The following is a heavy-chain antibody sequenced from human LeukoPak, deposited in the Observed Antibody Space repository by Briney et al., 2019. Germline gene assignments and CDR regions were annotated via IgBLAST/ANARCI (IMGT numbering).Heavy chain of an antibody. CDR1: GGSINSYF. V-gene: IGHV4-4*07. Sequence: SETLSLTCTVSGGSINSYFWSWIRQPAGKGLEWIGRIYTSGSTNYNPSLKSRVTMSVDTSKNQFSLKLSSVTAADTAVYYCARSKDETYYDFWSGYPRYFDLWGRGTLVTVSS. D-gene: IGHD3-3*01. CDR2: IYTSGST. CDR3: ARSKDETYYDFWSGYPRYFDL. J-gene: IGHJ2*01.